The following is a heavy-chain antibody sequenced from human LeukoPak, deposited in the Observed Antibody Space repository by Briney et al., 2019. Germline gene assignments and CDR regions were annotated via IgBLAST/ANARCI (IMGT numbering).Heavy chain of an antibody. CDR3: ARVKVIITSFDY. CDR1: GYTFTGYY. J-gene: IGHJ4*02. V-gene: IGHV1-2*02. CDR2: SNPNSGGT. Sequence: ASVKVSCKASGYTFTGYYIHWVRQAPGQGLEWMGWSNPNSGGTNYAQKFQGRVTMTRDTSISTAYMELSRMRSDDTGVYYCARVKVIITSFDYWGQGTLVTVSS. D-gene: IGHD3-10*01.